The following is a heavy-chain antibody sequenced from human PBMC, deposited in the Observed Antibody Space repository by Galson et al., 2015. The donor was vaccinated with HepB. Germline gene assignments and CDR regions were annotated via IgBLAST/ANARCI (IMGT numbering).Heavy chain of an antibody. CDR1: GFTFSSYG. CDR3: AKEGRSGWYWVGERWYYGMDV. J-gene: IGHJ6*02. D-gene: IGHD6-19*01. CDR2: ISYDGSNK. V-gene: IGHV3-30*18. Sequence: SLRLSCAASGFTFSSYGMHWVRQAPGKGLEWVAVISYDGSNKYYADSVKGRFTISRDNSKNTLYLQMNSLRAEDTAVYYCAKEGRSGWYWVGERWYYGMDVWGQGTTVTVSS.